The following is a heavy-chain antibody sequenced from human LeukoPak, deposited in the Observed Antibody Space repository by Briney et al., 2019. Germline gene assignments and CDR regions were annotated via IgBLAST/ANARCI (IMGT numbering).Heavy chain of an antibody. J-gene: IGHJ4*02. D-gene: IGHD3-22*01. CDR2: ISYDGSNK. V-gene: IGHV3-30*03. CDR1: GFTFSSYG. Sequence: SGGSLRLSCAASGFTFSSYGMHWVRQAPGKGLEWVAVISYDGSNKYYADSVKGRFTISRDNSKNTLYLQMNSLRAEDTAVYYCAREYYYDSSGYGSFGYWGQGTLVTVSS. CDR3: AREYYYDSSGYGSFGY.